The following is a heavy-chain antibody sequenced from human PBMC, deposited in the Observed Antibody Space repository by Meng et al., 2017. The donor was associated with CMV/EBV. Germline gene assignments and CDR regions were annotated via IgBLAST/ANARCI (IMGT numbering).Heavy chain of an antibody. CDR3: ARVEIGCSSTSCYTDYYYYGMDV. J-gene: IGHJ6*02. CDR1: GFTFSSYS. CDR2: ISYDGSNK. D-gene: IGHD2-2*02. V-gene: IGHV3-30*03. Sequence: GESLKISCAASGFTFSSYSMNWVRQAPGKGLEWVAVISYDGSNKYYADSVKGRFTISRDNSKNTLYLQMNSLRAEDTAVYYCARVEIGCSSTSCYTDYYYYGMDVWGQGTTVTVSS.